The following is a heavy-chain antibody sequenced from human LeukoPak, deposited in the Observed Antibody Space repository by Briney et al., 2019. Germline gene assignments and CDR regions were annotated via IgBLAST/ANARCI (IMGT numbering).Heavy chain of an antibody. CDR2: IKQDGSEK. CDR3: ARESGDVVVPAFDI. D-gene: IGHD2-2*01. CDR1: GFTLSTYW. V-gene: IGHV3-7*04. Sequence: GGSLRLSCAASGFTLSTYWMSWVRQAPGKGLEWVANIKQDGSEKYYVDSVKGRFTISRDNAKNSLYLQMNSLRAEDTAVYYCARESGDVVVPAFDIWGQGTMVTVSS. J-gene: IGHJ3*02.